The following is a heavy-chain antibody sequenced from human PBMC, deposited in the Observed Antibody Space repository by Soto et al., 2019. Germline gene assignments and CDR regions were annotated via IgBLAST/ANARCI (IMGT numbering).Heavy chain of an antibody. V-gene: IGHV1-18*01. CDR3: ARDMTGYYDILTGYWNPFDY. CDR1: GYTFTSYG. J-gene: IGHJ4*02. Sequence: ASVKVSCKAAGYTFTSYGISCVRQAPGQGLEWMGWISAYNGNTNYAQKLQGRVTMTTDTSTSTAYMELRSLRSDDTAVYYCARDMTGYYDILTGYWNPFDYWGQGTLVTVSS. D-gene: IGHD3-9*01. CDR2: ISAYNGNT.